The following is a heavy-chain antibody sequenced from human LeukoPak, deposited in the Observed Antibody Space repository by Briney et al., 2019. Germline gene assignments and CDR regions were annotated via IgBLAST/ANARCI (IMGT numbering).Heavy chain of an antibody. CDR1: GGSISSSSYY. CDR3: ARRAGWNYDYYYYYMDV. V-gene: IGHV4-39*07. CDR2: IYYSGST. J-gene: IGHJ6*03. Sequence: SETLSLTCTVSGGSISSSSYYWGWIRQPPGKGLEWIGSIYYSGSTYYNPSLKSRVTISVDTSKNQFSLKLSSVTAADTAVYYCARRAGWNYDYYYYYMDVWGKGTTVTVSS. D-gene: IGHD1-7*01.